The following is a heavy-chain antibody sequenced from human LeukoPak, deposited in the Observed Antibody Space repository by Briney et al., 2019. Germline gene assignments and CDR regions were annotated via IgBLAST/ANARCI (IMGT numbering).Heavy chain of an antibody. V-gene: IGHV3-33*06. D-gene: IGHD6-13*01. Sequence: SGGSLRLSCAASGFTFSNYGMYWIRQAPGKGLGWVAVIWYDGSNKDYGDSVKGRFTISRDNSKNTLYLQMNSLRAEDTVVYSCAKDEYSSSFFDYWGQGTLVTVSS. J-gene: IGHJ4*02. CDR2: IWYDGSNK. CDR1: GFTFSNYG. CDR3: AKDEYSSSFFDY.